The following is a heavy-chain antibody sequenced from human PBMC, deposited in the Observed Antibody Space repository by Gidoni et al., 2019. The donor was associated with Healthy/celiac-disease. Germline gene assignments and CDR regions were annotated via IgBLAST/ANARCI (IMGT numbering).Heavy chain of an antibody. Sequence: QVQLVQSGAEVKKPGASVKVSCKASGYTFTGYYMHWVRQAPGQGLEWMGWINPNSGGTNYAQKFQGRVTMTRDTSISTAYMELSRLRSDDTAVYYCAREGYYDSSGNNWFDPWGQGTLVTVSS. J-gene: IGHJ5*02. CDR2: INPNSGGT. V-gene: IGHV1-2*02. D-gene: IGHD3-22*01. CDR3: AREGYYDSSGNNWFDP. CDR1: GYTFTGYY.